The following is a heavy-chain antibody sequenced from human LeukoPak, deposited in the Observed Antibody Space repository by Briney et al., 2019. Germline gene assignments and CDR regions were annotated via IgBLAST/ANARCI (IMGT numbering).Heavy chain of an antibody. Sequence: SGGSLRLSCAASGFTFSSYSMNWVRQAPGKGLEWVSSIGSSSTYIYNADSVKGRFTISRDNAKNSLYLQMNSLRAEDTAAYYCARDVGIVVVPAAPGGDAFDIWGQGTMVTVSS. CDR3: ARDVGIVVVPAAPGGDAFDI. J-gene: IGHJ3*02. CDR2: IGSSSTYI. V-gene: IGHV3-21*01. D-gene: IGHD2-2*03. CDR1: GFTFSSYS.